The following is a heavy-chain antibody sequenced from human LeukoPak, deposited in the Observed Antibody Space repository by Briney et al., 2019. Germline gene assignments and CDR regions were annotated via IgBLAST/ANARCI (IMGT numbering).Heavy chain of an antibody. Sequence: GGSLRLSCAASGFTFSSYSMNWVRQAPGKGLEWVSSISRDSNYIYYADSVKGRFTISRDNAKNSLYLQMNSLRAEDTAVYYCARGYSSSWYSHWYFDLWGRGTLVTVSS. D-gene: IGHD6-13*01. J-gene: IGHJ2*01. CDR3: ARGYSSSWYSHWYFDL. CDR2: ISRDSNYI. CDR1: GFTFSSYS. V-gene: IGHV3-21*01.